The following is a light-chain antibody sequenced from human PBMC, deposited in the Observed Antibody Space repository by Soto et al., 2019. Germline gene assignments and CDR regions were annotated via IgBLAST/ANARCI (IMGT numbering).Light chain of an antibody. CDR3: QQAKNFPWT. J-gene: IGKJ1*01. CDR1: QSVLYSSNNKNH. V-gene: IGKV4-1*01. CDR2: WAS. Sequence: DIVMTQSPDSLAVSLGERATINCKSSQSVLYSSNNKNHLAWYQQKPGQPPKLVIYWASTRESGVPDRFSGSGSGTDFTLTISSLQAEDFATYYCQQAKNFPWTFGQGTRVEIK.